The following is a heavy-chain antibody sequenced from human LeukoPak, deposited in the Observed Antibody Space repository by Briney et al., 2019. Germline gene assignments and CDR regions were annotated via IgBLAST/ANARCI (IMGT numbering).Heavy chain of an antibody. D-gene: IGHD6-6*01. V-gene: IGHV3-30*03. CDR1: GFTFSSYG. Sequence: GGSLRLSCAASGFTFSSYGMHWVRQAPGKGLEWVAVISYDGGNKYYADSVKGRFTISRDNSKNTLYLQMNSLRAEDTAVYYCASSPSIAARLDYWGQGTLVTVSS. J-gene: IGHJ4*02. CDR2: ISYDGGNK. CDR3: ASSPSIAARLDY.